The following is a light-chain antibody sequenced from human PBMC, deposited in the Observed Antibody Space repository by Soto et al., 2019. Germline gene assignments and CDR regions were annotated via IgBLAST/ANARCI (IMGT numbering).Light chain of an antibody. CDR2: AAS. J-gene: IGKJ5*01. Sequence: DIQMTQAPSSVSASVGDRVTITFRASQGISSWLAWYQQKPGKAPKLLIYAASSLQSGVQSRLSGSGSGTDFTLTISSLKTEDFANYYCQQDNSFTHTFGQGTRMEIK. CDR3: QQDNSFTHT. CDR1: QGISSW. V-gene: IGKV1-12*01.